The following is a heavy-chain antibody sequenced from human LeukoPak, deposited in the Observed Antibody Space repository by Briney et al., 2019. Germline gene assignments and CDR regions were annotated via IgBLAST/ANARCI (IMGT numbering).Heavy chain of an antibody. CDR2: ISHSGGT. D-gene: IGHD3-22*01. CDR3: ARGVLGSGSIAFFDY. V-gene: IGHV4-30-2*01. J-gene: IGHJ4*02. Sequence: SQTLSLTCTVSGGSLSSGTYSWTWIRQPPGKGLEWIGFISHSGGTYYNPSLKSRVTMSVDRSENQFSLKLSSVTAADTAVYYCARGVLGSGSIAFFDYWGQGTLATVSS. CDR1: GGSLSSGTYS.